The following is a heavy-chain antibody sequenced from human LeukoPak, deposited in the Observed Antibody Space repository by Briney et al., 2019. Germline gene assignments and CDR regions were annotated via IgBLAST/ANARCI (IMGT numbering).Heavy chain of an antibody. D-gene: IGHD5-12*01. CDR3: ARGGFSHAFDV. V-gene: IGHV3-15*01. Sequence: KTGGSLRLSCAASGFTFSNARMSWVRQAPGKGLEWVGRIKSKTDGGTTDYAAPVKGRFTISRDDSKNTLYLQMNSLRAEDTAVYFCARGGFSHAFDVWGQGTVVTVSS. CDR1: GFTFSNAR. J-gene: IGHJ3*01. CDR2: IKSKTDGGTT.